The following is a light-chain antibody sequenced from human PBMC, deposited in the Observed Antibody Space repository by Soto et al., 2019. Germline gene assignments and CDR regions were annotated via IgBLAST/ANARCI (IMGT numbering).Light chain of an antibody. J-gene: IGLJ2*01. CDR3: CSYTILSTVV. V-gene: IGLV2-14*01. CDR1: SSDVGGYNH. Sequence: QSALTQPASVSGSPGQSITISCTGTSSDVGGYNHVSWYQHSPGKAPKLILFAVSDRPSGVSHRFSGSKSGNTASLTISGLQAEDEADYYCCSYTILSTVVFRGGTKLTVL. CDR2: AVS.